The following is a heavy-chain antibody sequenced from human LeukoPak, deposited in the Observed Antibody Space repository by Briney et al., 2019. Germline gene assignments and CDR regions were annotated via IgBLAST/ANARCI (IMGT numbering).Heavy chain of an antibody. Sequence: PGGSLRLSCAASGFTFSSYAMHWVRQAPGKGLEWVAVISYDGSNKYYADSVKGRFTISRDNSKNTLYLQMNSLRAEDTAVYYCARFGHCSSTSCYYYYYYGMDVWAKGPRSPSP. J-gene: IGHJ6*02. CDR3: ARFGHCSSTSCYYYYYYGMDV. CDR1: GFTFSSYA. V-gene: IGHV3-30-3*01. D-gene: IGHD2-2*01. CDR2: ISYDGSNK.